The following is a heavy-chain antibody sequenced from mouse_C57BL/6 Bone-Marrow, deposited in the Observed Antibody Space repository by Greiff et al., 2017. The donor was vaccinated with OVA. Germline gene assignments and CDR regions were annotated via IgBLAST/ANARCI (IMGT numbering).Heavy chain of an antibody. CDR1: GYTFTDYY. Sequence: VQLQQSGAELMKPGASVKLSCKASGYTFTDYYINWVKQRPGQGLEWIARIYPGSGNTYYNEKFKGKATLTAEKSSSTAYMQLSSLTSEDSAVYFCASGIYYGNYVLSYYAMDYWGQGTSVTVSS. CDR3: ASGIYYGNYVLSYYAMDY. J-gene: IGHJ4*01. V-gene: IGHV1-76*01. D-gene: IGHD2-1*01. CDR2: IYPGSGNT.